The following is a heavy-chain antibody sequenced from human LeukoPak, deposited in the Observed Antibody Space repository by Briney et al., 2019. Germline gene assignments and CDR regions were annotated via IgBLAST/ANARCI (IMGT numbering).Heavy chain of an antibody. CDR2: ISAYNGNT. CDR3: ARLGSYGSGSYYNVAGYNWFDP. D-gene: IGHD3-10*01. CDR1: GYTFTSYG. V-gene: IGHV1-18*01. Sequence: ASVKVSCKASGYTFTSYGISWVRQAPGQGLEWMGWISAYNGNTNYAQKLQGRVTMTTDTSTSTAYMELRSLRSDDTAVYYCARLGSYGSGSYYNVAGYNWFDPWGQGTLVTVSS. J-gene: IGHJ5*02.